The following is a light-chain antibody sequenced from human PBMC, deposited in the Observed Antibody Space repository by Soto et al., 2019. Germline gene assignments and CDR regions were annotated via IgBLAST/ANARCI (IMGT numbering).Light chain of an antibody. CDR1: SSNIGAGYD. CDR2: ANK. CDR3: QSYDSSPSGYV. J-gene: IGLJ1*01. V-gene: IGLV1-40*01. Sequence: QSVLTRPPSVSGAPGQRVTISCTGSSSNIGAGYDVHWYQQVPGTAPKLLIYANKNRPAGVPDRFSASKSDTSASLAITGLQAEDEADYYCQSYDSSPSGYVFGTGTKVTVL.